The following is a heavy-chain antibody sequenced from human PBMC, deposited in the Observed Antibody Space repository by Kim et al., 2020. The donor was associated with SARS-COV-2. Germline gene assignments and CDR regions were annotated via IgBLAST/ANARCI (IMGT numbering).Heavy chain of an antibody. J-gene: IGHJ3*02. CDR3: ARSAIGAAFDI. Sequence: DKNYGDSLKGRCTISRDNEKKALYLQMNSLRAEDTAVYYCARSAIGAAFDIWGQGTMVSISS. V-gene: IGHV3-7*03. D-gene: IGHD4-17*01. CDR2: DK.